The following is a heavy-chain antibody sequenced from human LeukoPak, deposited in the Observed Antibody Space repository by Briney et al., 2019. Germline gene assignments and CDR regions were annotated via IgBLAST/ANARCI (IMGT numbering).Heavy chain of an antibody. Sequence: PGGSLRLSCAASGSTFSSYGMHWVRQAPGKGLEWVAFIRYDGSNKYYADSMKGRFTISRDNSKNTLYLQMNSLRAEDTAVYYCAKGGTRTETGYWGQGTLVTVSS. V-gene: IGHV3-30*02. CDR2: IRYDGSNK. J-gene: IGHJ4*02. CDR3: AKGGTRTETGY. CDR1: GSTFSSYG. D-gene: IGHD1-14*01.